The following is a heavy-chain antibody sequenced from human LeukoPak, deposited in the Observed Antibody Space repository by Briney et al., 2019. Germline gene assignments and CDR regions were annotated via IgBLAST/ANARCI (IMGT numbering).Heavy chain of an antibody. CDR1: GFIFTNYG. Sequence: PGGSLRLSCAASGFIFTNYGTHWVRQAPGKGLEWVAVISHDGTTKFYADSVKGRFTISRDNSKDTLDLQMYSLRAEDTAVYYCAKEPTSYSSGWYFHHWGQGTLVTVSS. CDR2: ISHDGTTK. J-gene: IGHJ1*01. D-gene: IGHD6-25*01. V-gene: IGHV3-30*18. CDR3: AKEPTSYSSGWYFHH.